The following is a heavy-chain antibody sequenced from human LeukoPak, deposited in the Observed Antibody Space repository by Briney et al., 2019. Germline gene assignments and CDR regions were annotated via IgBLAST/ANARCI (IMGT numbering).Heavy chain of an antibody. CDR3: ARVGEYYDILTGYSSWDY. J-gene: IGHJ4*02. CDR2: IYSGGST. V-gene: IGHV3-66*02. D-gene: IGHD3-9*01. CDR1: GFTVSSNY. Sequence: PGGSLRLSGAASGFTVSSNYMSWVRQAPGKGLEWVSVIYSGGSTYYADSVKGRFTISRDNSKNTLYLQMNSLRAEDTAVYYCARVGEYYDILTGYSSWDYWGQGTLVTVSS.